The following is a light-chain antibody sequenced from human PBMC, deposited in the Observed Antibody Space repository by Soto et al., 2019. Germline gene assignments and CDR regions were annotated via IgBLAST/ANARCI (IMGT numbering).Light chain of an antibody. J-gene: IGKJ5*01. CDR3: QQYENLPT. V-gene: IGKV1-33*01. CDR1: QNINNY. Sequence: DIQMTQSPSSLSASVGARVPITCQASQNINNYLNWYPQNPGRAPKLLIYDASNLEAGVPSRFRGSGSGTDFTFTISRLQPEDIATYYCQQYENLPTFGQGTRLEIK. CDR2: DAS.